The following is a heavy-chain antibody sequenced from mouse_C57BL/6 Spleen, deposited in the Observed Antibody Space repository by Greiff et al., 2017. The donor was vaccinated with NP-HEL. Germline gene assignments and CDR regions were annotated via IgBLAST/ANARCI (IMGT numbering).Heavy chain of an antibody. CDR3: AVTTDSYFDV. Sequence: QVQLQQSGAELVMPGASVKLSCKASGYTFTSYWMHWVKQRPGQGLEWIGEIDPSDSYTNYNQKFKGKSTLTVDKSSSTAYMQLSSLTSEDSAVYYCAVTTDSYFDVWGTGTTVTVSS. CDR2: IDPSDSYT. V-gene: IGHV1-69*01. D-gene: IGHD2-1*01. CDR1: GYTFTSYW. J-gene: IGHJ1*03.